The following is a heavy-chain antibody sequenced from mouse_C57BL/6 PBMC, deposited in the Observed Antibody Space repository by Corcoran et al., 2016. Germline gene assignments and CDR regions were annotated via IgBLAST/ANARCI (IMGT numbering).Heavy chain of an antibody. CDR1: GYTFTDYY. Sequence: EVQLQQSGPELVKPGASVKISCKASGYTFTDYYMNWVKQSHGKSLEWIGDINPNNGGTSYNQKFKGKATLTVDKSSSTAYMELRSLTSEDSAVYYCARREGWSFAYWGQGTLVTVSA. CDR3: ARREGWSFAY. J-gene: IGHJ3*01. CDR2: INPNNGGT. V-gene: IGHV1-26*01. D-gene: IGHD2-3*01.